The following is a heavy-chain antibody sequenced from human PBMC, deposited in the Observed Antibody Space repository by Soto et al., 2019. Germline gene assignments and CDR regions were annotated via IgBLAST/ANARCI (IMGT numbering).Heavy chain of an antibody. D-gene: IGHD3-10*01. V-gene: IGHV2-5*02. Sequence: SGPTLVNPTQTLTLTCTFSGFSLSTSGVGVGWIRQPPGKALEWLALIYWDDDKRYSPSLKSRLTITKDTSKNQVVLTMTNMDPVDTATYYCAAKTQLAWYGVWFDPWGQGTLVTCSS. J-gene: IGHJ5*02. CDR2: IYWDDDK. CDR3: AAKTQLAWYGVWFDP. CDR1: GFSLSTSGVG.